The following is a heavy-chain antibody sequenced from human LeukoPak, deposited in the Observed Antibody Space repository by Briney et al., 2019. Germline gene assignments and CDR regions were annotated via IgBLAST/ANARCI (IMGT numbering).Heavy chain of an antibody. CDR3: GRRSNIVVVPATITWFDP. D-gene: IGHD2-2*02. CDR2: INHSGST. CDR1: GGSFSGYY. J-gene: IGHJ5*02. Sequence: SETLSLTCAVYGGSFSGYYWSWIRQPPGKGLEWIGEINHSGSTNYNPSLKSRVTISVDTSKNQFSLKLSSVTAADTAGYYCGRRSNIVVVPATITWFDPWGQGTLVTVPS. V-gene: IGHV4-34*01.